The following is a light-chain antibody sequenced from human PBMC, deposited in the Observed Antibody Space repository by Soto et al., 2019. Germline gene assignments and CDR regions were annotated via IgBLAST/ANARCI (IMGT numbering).Light chain of an antibody. CDR2: GAS. CDR3: QQYYTWPVT. CDR1: QGINRN. J-gene: IGKJ4*01. Sequence: EIVMTRSPATLSVSPGEGATLSCRASQGINRNLAWYQQKPGQAPRLLISGASTGATGIPARFSGRGSGTEFTLTINSLQSEDSAVYYCQQYYTWPVTFGGGTKVDIK. V-gene: IGKV3-15*01.